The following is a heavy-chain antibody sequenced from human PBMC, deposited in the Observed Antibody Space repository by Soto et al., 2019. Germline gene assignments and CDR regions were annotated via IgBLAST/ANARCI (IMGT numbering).Heavy chain of an antibody. V-gene: IGHV1-69*08. J-gene: IGHJ5*02. D-gene: IGHD3-10*01. CDR2: IIPILGIA. CDR1: GGTFSSYT. Sequence: QVQLVQSGAEVKKPGSSVKVSCKASGGTFSSYTISWVRQAPGQGLEWMGRIIPILGIANYAQKFQGRVTITADKSTSTAYMELSSLRSEDTAVYYCARDFAGITRVRGVGNWFDPWGQGTLVTVSS. CDR3: ARDFAGITRVRGVGNWFDP.